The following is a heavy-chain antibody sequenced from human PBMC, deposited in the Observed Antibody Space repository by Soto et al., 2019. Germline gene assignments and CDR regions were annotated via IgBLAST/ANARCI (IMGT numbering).Heavy chain of an antibody. J-gene: IGHJ6*02. V-gene: IGHV3-48*02. CDR3: ATTTVDTARGYYYYYYGMDV. Sequence: PGGSLRLSCAASGFTFSSYSMNWVRQAPGKGLEWVSYISSSSSTIYYAESVKGRFTISRDNAKNSLYLQMNSLRDEDTAVYYCATTTVDTARGYYYYYYGMDVWGQGTTVTVSS. CDR2: ISSSSSTI. D-gene: IGHD5-18*01. CDR1: GFTFSSYS.